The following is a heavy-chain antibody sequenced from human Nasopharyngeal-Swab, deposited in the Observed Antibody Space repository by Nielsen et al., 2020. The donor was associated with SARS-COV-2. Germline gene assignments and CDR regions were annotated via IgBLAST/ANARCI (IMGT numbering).Heavy chain of an antibody. J-gene: IGHJ4*02. CDR1: GFTFSSYG. D-gene: IGHD2-8*02. V-gene: IGHV3-33*05. Sequence: GESLKISCAASGFTFSSYGMHWVRQAPGKGLEWVAVISYDGSNKYYADSVKGRFTISRDNSKNTLYLQMNSLRAEDTAVYYCARQRTGAVDYWGQGTLVTVSS. CDR2: ISYDGSNK. CDR3: ARQRTGAVDY.